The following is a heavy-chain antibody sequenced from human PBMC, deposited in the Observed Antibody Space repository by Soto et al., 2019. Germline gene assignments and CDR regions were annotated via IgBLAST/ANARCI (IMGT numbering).Heavy chain of an antibody. J-gene: IGHJ4*02. CDR3: AKDPPPYYYDSSGYPDY. CDR2: ISYDGSNK. V-gene: IGHV3-30*18. CDR1: GFTFSSYG. Sequence: LRLSCAASGFTFSSYGMHWVRQAPGKGLEWVAVISYDGSNKYYADSVKGRFTISRDNSKSTLYLQMNSLRAEDTAVYYCAKDPPPYYYDSSGYPDYWGQGTLVTAPQ. D-gene: IGHD3-22*01.